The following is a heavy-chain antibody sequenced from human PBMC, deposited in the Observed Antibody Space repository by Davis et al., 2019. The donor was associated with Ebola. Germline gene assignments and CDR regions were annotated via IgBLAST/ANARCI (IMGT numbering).Heavy chain of an antibody. Sequence: GGPLRPSCAPPGSTFSSYWMSWVRQAPGKGLEWVSSISSVSDYIYYADSAKGRFTISRDNAKNSLYLQMNSLRAEDTAVYYCAKSGLSFGVVKYHYGMDVWGKGTTVTVSS. CDR1: GSTFSSYW. D-gene: IGHD3-3*01. CDR2: ISSVSDYI. CDR3: AKSGLSFGVVKYHYGMDV. J-gene: IGHJ6*04. V-gene: IGHV3-21*04.